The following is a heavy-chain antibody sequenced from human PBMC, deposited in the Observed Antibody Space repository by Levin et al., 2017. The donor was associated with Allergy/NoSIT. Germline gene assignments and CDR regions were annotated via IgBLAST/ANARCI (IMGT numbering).Heavy chain of an antibody. D-gene: IGHD2-15*01. Sequence: SLKISCAASGFTFDDYAMHWVRQAPGKGLEWVSGISWNSGSIGYADSVKGRFTISRDNAKNSLYLQMNSLRAEDTALYYCAKGRVVVAAAYFDYWGQGTLVTVSS. CDR1: GFTFDDYA. CDR2: ISWNSGSI. V-gene: IGHV3-9*01. J-gene: IGHJ4*02. CDR3: AKGRVVVAAAYFDY.